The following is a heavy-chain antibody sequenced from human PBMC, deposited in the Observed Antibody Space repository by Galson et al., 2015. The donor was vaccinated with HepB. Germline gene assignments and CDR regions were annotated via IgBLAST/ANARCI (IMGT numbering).Heavy chain of an antibody. V-gene: IGHV1-18*04. J-gene: IGHJ4*02. CDR2: TSAYGGNT. Sequence: SVKVSCKASGYTFTINGISWVRQTPRQGLEWLGRTSAYGGNTKYAQKYQGRITLTRDTSTSTAYMELRSLRSDDTAVYYCARDRDYRFDYWGQGTLVTVSS. D-gene: IGHD4/OR15-4a*01. CDR1: GYTFTING. CDR3: ARDRDYRFDY.